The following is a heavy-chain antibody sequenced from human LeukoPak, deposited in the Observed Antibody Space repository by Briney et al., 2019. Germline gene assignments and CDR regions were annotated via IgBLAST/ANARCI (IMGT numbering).Heavy chain of an antibody. Sequence: PGGSLRLSCAASGFTFSTYSMNWVRQAPGKGLEWVSTIRGSGGNTYYADSVKGRFTISRDTSKNTLYLQMNSLRAEDTALYYCARYCSGTCYSGFEYWGQGTLVTVSS. J-gene: IGHJ4*02. CDR3: ARYCSGTCYSGFEY. CDR1: GFTFSTYS. V-gene: IGHV3-23*01. CDR2: IRGSGGNT. D-gene: IGHD2-2*01.